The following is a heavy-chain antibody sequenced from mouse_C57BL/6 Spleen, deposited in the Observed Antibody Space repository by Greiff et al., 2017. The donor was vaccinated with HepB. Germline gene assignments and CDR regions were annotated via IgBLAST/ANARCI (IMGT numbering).Heavy chain of an antibody. V-gene: IGHV1-7*01. CDR1: GYTFTSYW. J-gene: IGHJ2*01. CDR2: INPSSGYT. Sequence: QVQLKQSGAELAKPGASVKLSCKASGYTFTSYWMHWVKQRPGQGLEWIGYINPSSGYTKYNQKFKDKATLTADKSSSKAYMQLSSLTYEDSAVYYCARPATVVAHFDYWGQGTTLTVSS. D-gene: IGHD1-1*01. CDR3: ARPATVVAHFDY.